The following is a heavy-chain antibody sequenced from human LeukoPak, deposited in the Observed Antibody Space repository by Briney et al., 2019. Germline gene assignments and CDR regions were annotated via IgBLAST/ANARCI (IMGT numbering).Heavy chain of an antibody. Sequence: PGGSLRLSCAAPGFTFDDYGMSWVRQAPGKGLEWVSGINWNGGSTGYADSVKGRFTISRDNAKNSLYLQMNSLRAEDTALYYCARGCSSTSCRYYYYYYGMDVWGQGTTVTVSS. V-gene: IGHV3-20*04. CDR3: ARGCSSTSCRYYYYYYGMDV. CDR2: INWNGGST. J-gene: IGHJ6*02. CDR1: GFTFDDYG. D-gene: IGHD2-2*01.